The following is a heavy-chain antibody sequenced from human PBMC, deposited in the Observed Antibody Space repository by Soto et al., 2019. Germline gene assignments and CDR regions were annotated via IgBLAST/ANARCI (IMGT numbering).Heavy chain of an antibody. CDR1: GGSISSGGYY. CDR3: ARAIKVGNDYYGMDV. CDR2: IYYSGST. D-gene: IGHD2-15*01. V-gene: IGHV4-31*03. J-gene: IGHJ6*02. Sequence: SETLSLTCTVSGGSISSGGYYWSWIRQHPGKGLEWIGYIYYSGSTYYNPSLKSRVTISVDTSKNQFSLKLSSVTAADTAVYYCARAIKVGNDYYGMDVWGQGTTVTVSS.